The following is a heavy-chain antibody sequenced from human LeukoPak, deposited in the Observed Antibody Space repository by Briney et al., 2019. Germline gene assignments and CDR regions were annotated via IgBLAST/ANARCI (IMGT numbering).Heavy chain of an antibody. D-gene: IGHD3-10*01. J-gene: IGHJ6*02. CDR2: IYSGGST. CDR3: ASSEGPNHYYYYYGMDV. V-gene: IGHV3-53*01. Sequence: GGSLRLSCAASGFTVSSNYMSWVRQAPGKGLEWVSVIYSGGSTYYADSVKGRFTISRDNSKNTLYPQMNSLRAEDTAVYYCASSEGPNHYYYYYGMDVWGQGTTVTVSS. CDR1: GFTVSSNY.